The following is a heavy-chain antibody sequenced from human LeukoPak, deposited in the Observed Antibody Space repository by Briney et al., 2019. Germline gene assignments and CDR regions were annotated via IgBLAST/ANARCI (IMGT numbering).Heavy chain of an antibody. V-gene: IGHV3-33*01. D-gene: IGHD3-10*01. Sequence: GGSLRLSCAAAGFTFSSYGMHWVRQAPGKGLEWVAVIWYDGSNKYYADSVKGRFTISRDNSKNTLYLQMNSLRAEDTAVYYCAGALDLSGFDYWGQGTLVTVSS. CDR1: GFTFSSYG. CDR2: IWYDGSNK. J-gene: IGHJ4*02. CDR3: AGALDLSGFDY.